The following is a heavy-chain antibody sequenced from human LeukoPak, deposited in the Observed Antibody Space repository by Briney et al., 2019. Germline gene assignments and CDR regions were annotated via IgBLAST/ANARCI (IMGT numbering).Heavy chain of an antibody. D-gene: IGHD4-17*01. CDR2: ISYDGSNK. CDR3: AKDPYGDYGLRGYFDY. J-gene: IGHJ4*02. Sequence: PGGSLRLSCAASGFTFSSYGMHWVRQAPGKGLEWVAVISYDGSNKYYADSVKGRFTISRDNSKNTLYLQMNSLRAEDTAVYYCAKDPYGDYGLRGYFDYWGQGTLVTVSS. CDR1: GFTFSSYG. V-gene: IGHV3-30*18.